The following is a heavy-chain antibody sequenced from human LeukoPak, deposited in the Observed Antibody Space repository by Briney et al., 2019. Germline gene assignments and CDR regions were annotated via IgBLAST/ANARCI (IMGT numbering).Heavy chain of an antibody. J-gene: IGHJ4*02. CDR2: INHNGST. V-gene: IGHV4-34*01. CDR3: ARGSGYCTNGVCSLYYFDY. Sequence: SETLSLTCAVYGASFSSYYWSWIRQPPGKGLEWIGEINHNGSTNYNPSLKGRVTISVDTSKNQFSLKLSSVTAADTAVYYWARGSGYCTNGVCSLYYFDYWGQGTLVTVSS. D-gene: IGHD2-8*01. CDR1: GASFSSYY.